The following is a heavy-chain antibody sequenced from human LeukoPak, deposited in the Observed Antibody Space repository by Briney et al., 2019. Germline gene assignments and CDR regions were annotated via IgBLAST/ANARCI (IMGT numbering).Heavy chain of an antibody. CDR3: ARDASPDYDFWSGYYPTRGGFDP. Sequence: ASVKVSCKASGYTFTSYGISWVRQAPGQGLEWMGIINPSGGSTSYAQKFQGRVTMTRDTSTSTVYMELSSLRSEDTAVYYCARDASPDYDFWSGYYPTRGGFDPWGQGTLVTVSS. CDR1: GYTFTSYG. J-gene: IGHJ5*02. V-gene: IGHV1-46*01. D-gene: IGHD3-3*01. CDR2: INPSGGST.